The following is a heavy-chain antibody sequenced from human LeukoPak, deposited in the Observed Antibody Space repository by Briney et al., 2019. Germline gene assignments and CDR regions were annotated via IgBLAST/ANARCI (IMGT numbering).Heavy chain of an antibody. D-gene: IGHD1-26*01. Sequence: GASVKVSCKASGYTFTSYAMNWVRQAPGQGLEWMGGIIPIFGTANYAQKFQGRVTITADESTSTAYMELSSLRSEDTAVYYCAREGATRLTPGGEGPHYYYYMDVWGKGTTVTISS. CDR2: IIPIFGTA. CDR3: AREGATRLTPGGEGPHYYYYMDV. V-gene: IGHV1-69*13. J-gene: IGHJ6*03. CDR1: GYTFTSYA.